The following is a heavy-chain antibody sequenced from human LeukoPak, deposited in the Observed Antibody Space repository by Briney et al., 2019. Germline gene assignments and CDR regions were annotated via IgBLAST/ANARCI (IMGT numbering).Heavy chain of an antibody. V-gene: IGHV4-30-2*01. Sequence: PSQTLSLTCTVSGGSISSGGYYWSWIRQPPGKGLEWIGYIYHSGSTYYNPSLKSRVTISVDRSKNQFSLKLSSVTAADTAVYYCARGGGIAAARSEDWGQGTLVTVSS. CDR3: ARGGGIAAARSED. CDR2: IYHSGST. CDR1: GGSISSGGYY. J-gene: IGHJ4*02. D-gene: IGHD6-13*01.